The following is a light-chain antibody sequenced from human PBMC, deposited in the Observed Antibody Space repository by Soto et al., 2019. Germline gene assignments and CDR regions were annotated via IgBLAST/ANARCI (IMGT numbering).Light chain of an antibody. Sequence: EIVLTQSPATLSLSPGERGTLSCRASQSVGSFLAWYQQKPGQAPRLLIYDTSIRATGIPARFSGSGSGTDFTLTISSLEPEDFAVYYCQQCNSWPPTFTFGQGTRLEI. CDR3: QQCNSWPPTFT. J-gene: IGKJ5*01. CDR1: QSVGSF. V-gene: IGKV3-11*01. CDR2: DTS.